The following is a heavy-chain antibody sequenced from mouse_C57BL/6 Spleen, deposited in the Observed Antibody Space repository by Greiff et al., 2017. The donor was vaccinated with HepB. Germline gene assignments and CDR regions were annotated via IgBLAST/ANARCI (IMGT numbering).Heavy chain of an antibody. D-gene: IGHD2-4*01. V-gene: IGHV1-15*01. Sequence: VKLQESGAELVRPGASVTLSCKASGYTFTDYEMHWVKQTPVHGLEWIGAIDPETGGTAYNQKFKGKAILTADKSSSTAYMELSSLTSEDSAVCYCTRGGYDYEFAYWGQGTLVTVSA. CDR1: GYTFTDYE. J-gene: IGHJ3*01. CDR2: IDPETGGT. CDR3: TRGGYDYEFAY.